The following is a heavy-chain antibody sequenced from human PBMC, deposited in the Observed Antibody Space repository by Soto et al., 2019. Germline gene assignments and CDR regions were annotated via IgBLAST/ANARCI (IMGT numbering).Heavy chain of an antibody. CDR1: GFTFSNYG. J-gene: IGHJ4*02. CDR3: AKEPKIQLWLHYFDY. Sequence: QVQLVQSGGNVVQPGRSLRLSCAASGFTFSNYGMHWVRQAPGKWLEWLAFISHDGSNTYYADSVKGRFTISRDNSKNTLYLQMNSVRAEDTAVFYCAKEPKIQLWLHYFDYWGQGTLVIVSS. D-gene: IGHD5-18*01. CDR2: ISHDGSNT. V-gene: IGHV3-30*18.